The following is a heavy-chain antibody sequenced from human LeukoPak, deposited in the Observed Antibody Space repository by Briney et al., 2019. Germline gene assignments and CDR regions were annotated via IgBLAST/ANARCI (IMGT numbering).Heavy chain of an antibody. CDR3: ARGSPSYAQWHFDL. V-gene: IGHV1-2*04. CDR1: GYTITDYY. D-gene: IGHD2/OR15-2a*01. J-gene: IGHJ2*01. CDR2: IIPNTGGT. Sequence: GASVKVSCKASGYTITDYYLHWVRQAPGQGLEWMGWIIPNTGGTNYAQKFQDWVTMSSDTSIGTAYMELSSLRSDDTAVYYCARGSPSYAQWHFDLWGRGTLVTVSS.